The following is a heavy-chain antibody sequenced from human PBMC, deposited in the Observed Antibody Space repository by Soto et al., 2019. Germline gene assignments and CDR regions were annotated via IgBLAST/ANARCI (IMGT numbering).Heavy chain of an antibody. CDR3: TTADIVVVPGARGDYN. J-gene: IGHJ1*01. D-gene: IGHD2-2*01. CDR1: VYSYADYY. V-gene: IGHV1-2*02. Sequence: SGKVSCEEWVYSYADYYMPCVRQAPGQGLEWMGWINPNSGGTNYAQKFQGRVTMTRDTSISTAYMELSRLRSYDTALQSSTTADIVVVPGARGDYNWG. CDR2: INPNSGGT.